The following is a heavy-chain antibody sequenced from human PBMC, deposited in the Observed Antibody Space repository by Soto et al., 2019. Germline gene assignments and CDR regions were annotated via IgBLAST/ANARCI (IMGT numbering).Heavy chain of an antibody. V-gene: IGHV4-59*08. CDR3: ARYPRLDC. J-gene: IGHJ4*02. CDR2: IYYTGST. CDR1: GVYISGYY. Sequence: SETLSLTCTVSGVYISGYYWIWIRHPPGKRLEWIGYIYYTGSTNYNPSLRSRVTISIDTSKSQFSLQLSSVTAADTAVYFCARYPRLDCWAQGTLVTVS.